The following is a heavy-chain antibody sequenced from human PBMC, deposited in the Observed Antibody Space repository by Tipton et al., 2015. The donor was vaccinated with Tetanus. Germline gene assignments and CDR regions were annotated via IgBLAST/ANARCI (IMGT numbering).Heavy chain of an antibody. V-gene: IGHV3-23*01. CDR1: GFTFSSYA. D-gene: IGHD3-22*01. J-gene: IGHJ4*02. Sequence: SLRLSCAASGFTFSSYAMSWVRQAPGKGLEWVSAISGSGGSTYYADSVKGRFTISRDNSKNTLYLQMNSLRAEDTAVYYCAKAGGYDSSGYYLAPPRYFDYWGQGTLVTVSS. CDR2: ISGSGGST. CDR3: AKAGGYDSSGYYLAPPRYFDY.